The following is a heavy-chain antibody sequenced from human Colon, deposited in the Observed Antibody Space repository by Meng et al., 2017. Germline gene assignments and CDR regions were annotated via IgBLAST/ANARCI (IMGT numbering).Heavy chain of an antibody. CDR3: ARDLGWVLFDY. V-gene: IGHV3-74*01. Sequence: GESLKISCGASGFNFGDYIMHWVRQSPGRGLEWISRIVPDGGITTYADSVKGRFTVSRDNAKNTLYLQMNSLRADDTAVYYCARDLGWVLFDYCGQGALVTVAS. D-gene: IGHD3-3*01. CDR2: IVPDGGIT. J-gene: IGHJ4*02. CDR1: GFNFGDYI.